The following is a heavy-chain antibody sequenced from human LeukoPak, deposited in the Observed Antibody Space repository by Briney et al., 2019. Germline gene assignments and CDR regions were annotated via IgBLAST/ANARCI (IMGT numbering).Heavy chain of an antibody. CDR3: ARDYCSGGSCSSFDY. D-gene: IGHD2-15*01. CDR1: GFTFSSYS. V-gene: IGHV3-21*01. Sequence: GGSLTLSCAASGFTFSSYSMNWVRQAPGKGLEWVSSISSSSSYIYYADSVKGRFTISRDNAKNSLYLQMNSLRAEDTAVYYCARDYCSGGSCSSFDYWGQGTLVTVSS. J-gene: IGHJ4*02. CDR2: ISSSSSYI.